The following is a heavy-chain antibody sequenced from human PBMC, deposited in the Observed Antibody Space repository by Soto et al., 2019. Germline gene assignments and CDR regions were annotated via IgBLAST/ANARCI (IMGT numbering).Heavy chain of an antibody. D-gene: IGHD3-10*01. J-gene: IGHJ6*02. CDR1: GYTFTGYY. CDR3: ARQAGELHYYYGMDV. V-gene: IGHV1-2*04. Sequence: ASVKVSCKASGYTFTGYYMHWVRQVPGQGLEWMGWINPNSGGTNYAQKFQGWVTMTRDTSISTAYMELSRLRSDDTAVYYCARQAGELHYYYGMDVWGQGTTVTVSS. CDR2: INPNSGGT.